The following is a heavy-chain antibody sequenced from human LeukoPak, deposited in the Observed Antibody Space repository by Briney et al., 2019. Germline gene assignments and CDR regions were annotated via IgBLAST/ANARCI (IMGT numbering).Heavy chain of an antibody. CDR2: ISYDGSNK. CDR1: GFTFSSYA. V-gene: IGHV3-30*04. D-gene: IGHD6-19*01. Sequence: GGSLRLSCAASGFTFSSYAMHWVRQAPGKGLEWVAVISYDGSNKYYADSVKGRFTISRDNSKNALYLQMNSLRAEDTAVYYCARDSLLGGSSGWFYRFDPWGQGTLVTVSS. CDR3: ARDSLLGGSSGWFYRFDP. J-gene: IGHJ5*02.